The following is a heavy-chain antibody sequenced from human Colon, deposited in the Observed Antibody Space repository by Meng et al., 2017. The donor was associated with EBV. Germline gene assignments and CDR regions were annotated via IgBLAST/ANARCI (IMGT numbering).Heavy chain of an antibody. Sequence: QEPLQESGPGRVKPSXXLSLPCTGSGDSISSGEYFWSWIRQPPGKGLEWIGYIYYSGSTYYHPSLKSRVTISVDKSKNQFSLKLSSVTAADTAMYYCASLYGDSSVWYLDLWGRGTLVTVSS. CDR1: GDSISSGEYF. D-gene: IGHD4-17*01. J-gene: IGHJ2*01. CDR2: IYYSGST. CDR3: ASLYGDSSVWYLDL. V-gene: IGHV4-30-4*01.